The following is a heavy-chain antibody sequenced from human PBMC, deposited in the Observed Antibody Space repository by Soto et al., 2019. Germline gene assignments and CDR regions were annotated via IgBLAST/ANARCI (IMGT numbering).Heavy chain of an antibody. Sequence: QITLKESGPTLVKPTQTLTLTCTFSGFSLSTSGVGVGWIRQPPGKALERLALIYWDDDKRYSPSLKSRLTITKDTSKKRVALTKSDMDAVDTATDYGAHGLWKAAEAQHWGQGTLVTVSS. J-gene: IGHJ4*02. CDR3: AHGLWKAAEAQH. CDR1: GFSLSTSGVG. D-gene: IGHD6-13*01. CDR2: IYWDDDK. V-gene: IGHV2-5*02.